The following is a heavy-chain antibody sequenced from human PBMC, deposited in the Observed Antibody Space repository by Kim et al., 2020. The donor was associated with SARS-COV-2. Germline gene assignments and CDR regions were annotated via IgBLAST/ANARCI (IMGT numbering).Heavy chain of an antibody. V-gene: IGHV3-64D*06. J-gene: IGHJ4*02. CDR1: GFTFSDYA. D-gene: IGHD3-16*01. Sequence: GGSLRLSCSASGFTFSDYAIHWVRRPPGMGLQYVSATTRDGDGSFYADSVKDRFTIFRDNSKNTLFLQMSGLRIEDTAIYYCVRDGRSYGAVHWGQGTLVSVS. CDR2: TTRDGDGS. CDR3: VRDGRSYGAVH.